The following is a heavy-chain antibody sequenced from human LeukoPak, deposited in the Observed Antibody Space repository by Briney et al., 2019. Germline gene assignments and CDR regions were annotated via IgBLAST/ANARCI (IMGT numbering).Heavy chain of an antibody. V-gene: IGHV3-74*01. CDR3: ARGIAVPGDFDY. CDR1: GLTFSTSW. Sequence: GGSLRLSCAASGLTFSTSWMRWVRQAPGKGLVWVSRMNSDGSSTIYTGSVKGRFTISRDNAKNTLYLQMNSLRAEDTAVYYCARGIAVPGDFDYWGQGTMVTVSS. CDR2: MNSDGSST. J-gene: IGHJ4*02. D-gene: IGHD6-19*01.